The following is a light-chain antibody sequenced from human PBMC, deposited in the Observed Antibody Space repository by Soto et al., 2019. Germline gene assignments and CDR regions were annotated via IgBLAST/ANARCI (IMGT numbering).Light chain of an antibody. CDR3: QQYNNLPWT. Sequence: EIVMTQSPATLSVSPGERATLSCRASQSVSSNLAWYQQKPGQAPRLLIYGASTRATGIPARFSGSGSGTALTLTISSLQSEDVSVYYCQQYNNLPWTFGQGTKVEIK. V-gene: IGKV3-15*01. CDR1: QSVSSN. J-gene: IGKJ1*01. CDR2: GAS.